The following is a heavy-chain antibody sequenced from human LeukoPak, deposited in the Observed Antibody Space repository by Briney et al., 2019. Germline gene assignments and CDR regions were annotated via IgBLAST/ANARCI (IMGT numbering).Heavy chain of an antibody. D-gene: IGHD3-9*01. CDR2: IYTSGST. CDR1: GNSISSGDNY. V-gene: IGHV4-61*02. J-gene: IGHJ3*02. CDR3: ASSKQDDILTGYYRAFDI. Sequence: SETLSLTCTVSGNSISSGDNYWSWIRQPAGKGLEWIGRIYTSGSTNYNPSLKSRVTISVDTSKNQFSLKLSSVTAADTAVYYCASSKQDDILTGYYRAFDIWGQGTMVTVSS.